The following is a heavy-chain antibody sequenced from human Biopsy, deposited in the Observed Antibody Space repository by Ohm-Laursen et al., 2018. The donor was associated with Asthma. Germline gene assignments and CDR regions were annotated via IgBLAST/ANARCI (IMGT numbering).Heavy chain of an antibody. J-gene: IGHJ3*02. V-gene: IGHV4-59*01. CDR2: IYYSGST. Sequence: SDTLSLTCSVSGGSISSYYWSWIRQPPGKGLEWIGYIYYSGSTNYNPSLKSRVTISVDTSKNQFSLKLSSVTAADTAVYYCAKESGSNYAFDIWGQGTMVTVSS. CDR3: AKESGSNYAFDI. CDR1: GGSISSYY. D-gene: IGHD1-1*01.